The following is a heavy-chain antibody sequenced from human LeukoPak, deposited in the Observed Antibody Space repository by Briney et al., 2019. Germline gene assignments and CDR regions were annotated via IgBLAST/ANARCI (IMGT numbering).Heavy chain of an antibody. J-gene: IGHJ6*02. Sequence: GGSLRLSCAASGFTFSSYSMNWVRQAPGKGLEWVSVIYSGGTTYYADSVKGRFTISRDNSKNTLYLQMNSLRAEDTAVYYCARCKTYGSGSYCYYGMDVWGQGTTVTVSS. V-gene: IGHV3-53*01. CDR3: ARCKTYGSGSYCYYGMDV. CDR1: GFTFSSYS. CDR2: IYSGGTT. D-gene: IGHD3-10*01.